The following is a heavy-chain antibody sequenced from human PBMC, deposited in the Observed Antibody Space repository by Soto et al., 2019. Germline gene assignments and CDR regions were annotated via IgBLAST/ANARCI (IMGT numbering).Heavy chain of an antibody. CDR2: IYWDDDK. CDR1: GFSLSTSGVG. V-gene: IGHV2-5*02. Sequence: SGPTLVNPTQTLTLTCTFSGFSLSTSGVGVGWIRQPPGKALEWLALIYWDDDKRYSPSLKSRLTITKDTSKNQVVLTMTNMDPVDTATYYCAHSREATIIAYYYYYMDVWGKGTTVTVSS. D-gene: IGHD5-12*01. CDR3: AHSREATIIAYYYYYMDV. J-gene: IGHJ6*03.